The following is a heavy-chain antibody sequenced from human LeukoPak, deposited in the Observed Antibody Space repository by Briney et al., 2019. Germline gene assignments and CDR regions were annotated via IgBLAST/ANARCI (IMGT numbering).Heavy chain of an antibody. Sequence: SVKVSCKASGFTFTSSAVQWVRHARGQRLEWIGWIVVGSGNTNYAQKFQERVTITRDMSTSTAYMELSSLRSEDTAVYYCAAAGSGWSLFDYWGQGTLVTVSS. D-gene: IGHD6-19*01. CDR1: GFTFTSSA. V-gene: IGHV1-58*01. J-gene: IGHJ4*02. CDR2: IVVGSGNT. CDR3: AAAGSGWSLFDY.